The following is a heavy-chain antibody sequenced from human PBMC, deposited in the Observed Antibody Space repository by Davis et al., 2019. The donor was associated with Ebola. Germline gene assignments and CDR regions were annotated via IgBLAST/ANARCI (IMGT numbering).Heavy chain of an antibody. V-gene: IGHV1-18*01. D-gene: IGHD6-13*01. CDR3: ARDWGMVAAAGCFDP. CDR1: GYTFTSYG. CDR2: ISAYNGNT. J-gene: IGHJ5*02. Sequence: ASVKVSCKASGYTFTSYGISWVRQAPGQGLEWMGWISAYNGNTNYAQKLQGRVTMTTDTSTSTAYMELKSLRSDDTAVYYCARDWGMVAAAGCFDPWGQGTLVTVSS.